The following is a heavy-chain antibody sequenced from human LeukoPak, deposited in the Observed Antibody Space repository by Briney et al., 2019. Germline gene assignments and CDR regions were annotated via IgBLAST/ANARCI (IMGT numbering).Heavy chain of an antibody. CDR1: GFSFSSYG. CDR3: AKDLSSSLILEG. D-gene: IGHD6-13*01. J-gene: IGHJ4*02. Sequence: PGGSLRLSCAASGFSFSSYGMHWVRQAPGKGLEWVAVISYDGRNKYYADSVKGRFTISRDNSKNTLYLQMNSLRAEDTAVYYCAKDLSSSLILEGWGQGTLVTVSS. V-gene: IGHV3-30*18. CDR2: ISYDGRNK.